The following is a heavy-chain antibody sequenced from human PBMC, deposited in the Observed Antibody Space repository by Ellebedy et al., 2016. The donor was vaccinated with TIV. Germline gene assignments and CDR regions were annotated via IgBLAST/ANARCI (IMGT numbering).Heavy chain of an antibody. J-gene: IGHJ4*02. Sequence: GGSLRLSCAASGFAFSSNWMHWVRQAPGKGLVWVSRINTDGSSTAYVDSVKGRFTVSRDNAKNTLYLQMNSLGAEDTAVYYCAKERTSGWDYWGQGTLVTVSS. V-gene: IGHV3-74*01. D-gene: IGHD6-19*01. CDR1: GFAFSSNW. CDR2: INTDGSST. CDR3: AKERTSGWDY.